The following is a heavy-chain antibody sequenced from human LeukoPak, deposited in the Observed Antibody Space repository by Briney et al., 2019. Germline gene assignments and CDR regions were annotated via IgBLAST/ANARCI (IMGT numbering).Heavy chain of an antibody. CDR2: IYYSGST. CDR1: GGSISSSSYY. V-gene: IGHV4-39*07. D-gene: IGHD3-16*02. J-gene: IGHJ4*02. Sequence: PSETLSLTCTVSGGSISSSSYYWGWIRQPPGKGLEWIGSIYYSGSTYYNPSLKSRVTISVDTSKNQFSLKLSSVTAADTAVYYCARLHSASDVWGSYRYTFDYWGQGTLVTVSS. CDR3: ARLHSASDVWGSYRYTFDY.